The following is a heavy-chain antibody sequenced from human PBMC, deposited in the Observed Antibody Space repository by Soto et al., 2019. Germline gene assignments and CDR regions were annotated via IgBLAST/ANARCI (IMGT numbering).Heavy chain of an antibody. CDR1: GYTLTELS. CDR2: FDPEDGET. Sequence: QVQLVQSGAEVKKPGASVKVSCKVSGYTLTELSMHWVRQAPGKGLEWMGGFDPEDGETIYAQKFQGRVTMTENTATEKDYKELSSLRSQNTAVYYCPKVVRQDPRYYYGMDVWGQGTTVTVSS. V-gene: IGHV1-24*01. CDR3: PKVVRQDPRYYYGMDV. D-gene: IGHD2-15*01. J-gene: IGHJ6*01.